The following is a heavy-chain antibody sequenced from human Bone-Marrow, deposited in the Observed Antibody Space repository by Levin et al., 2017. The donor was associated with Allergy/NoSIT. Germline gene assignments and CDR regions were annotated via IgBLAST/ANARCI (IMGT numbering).Heavy chain of an antibody. D-gene: IGHD3-16*02. V-gene: IGHV3-15*01. CDR3: TTKTGIWGAYPADS. CDR2: IKTQTDGETA. J-gene: IGHJ5*02. CDR1: GFNFRGAW. Sequence: GGSLRLSCGASGFNFRGAWMTWVRQAPGKGLEWVARIKTQTDGETADHAAPVKGRFFISRDDSQNTLYLQMNRLKIQDTCLYYCTTKTGIWGAYPADSWGRGTLVTVSS.